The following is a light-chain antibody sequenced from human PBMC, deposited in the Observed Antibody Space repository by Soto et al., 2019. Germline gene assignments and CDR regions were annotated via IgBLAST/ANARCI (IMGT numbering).Light chain of an antibody. J-gene: IGKJ1*01. CDR2: AAF. Sequence: DIQMTQSPSSLSASVGDSVSITCRASQSISSYLNWYQQKPGKAPKLLIYAAFTLQTGVSSRFIGSGSGTDFTLTINSLQPEDFATYYCQQSSSSPWTFGQGTKVEIK. V-gene: IGKV1-39*01. CDR3: QQSSSSPWT. CDR1: QSISSY.